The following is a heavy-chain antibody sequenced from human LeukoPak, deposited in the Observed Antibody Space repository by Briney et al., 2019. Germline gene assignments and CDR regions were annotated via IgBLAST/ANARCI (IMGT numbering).Heavy chain of an antibody. CDR3: ARERENSDSSCYYAE. CDR2: ISNNGGST. V-gene: IGHV3-64*01. D-gene: IGHD3-22*01. J-gene: IGHJ4*02. Sequence: RGSLRLSCAASGFSLSSYAMHWVRQAPGKGLEYVSTISNNGGSTKYANSVKGRFTISRDNSRNTLYLQMGSLRAEDMAVYYCARERENSDSSCYYAEWGQGTLVTVSS. CDR1: GFSLSSYA.